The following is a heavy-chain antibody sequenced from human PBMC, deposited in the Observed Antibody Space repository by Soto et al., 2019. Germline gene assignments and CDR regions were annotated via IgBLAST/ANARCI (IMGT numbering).Heavy chain of an antibody. V-gene: IGHV3-33*01. D-gene: IGHD6-13*01. CDR1: GFTFSSYG. J-gene: IGHJ5*02. Sequence: QVQLVESGGGVVQPGRSLRLSCAASGFTFSSYGMHWVRQAPGKGLEWVAVIWYDGSNKYYADSVKGRFTISRDNSKNTLYLQMNSLRAEDTAVYSCARDRTAAAGNWFDPWGQGTLLTVSS. CDR3: ARDRTAAAGNWFDP. CDR2: IWYDGSNK.